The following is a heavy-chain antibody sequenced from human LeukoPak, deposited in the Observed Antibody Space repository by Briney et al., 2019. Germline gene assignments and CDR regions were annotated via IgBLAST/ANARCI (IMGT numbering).Heavy chain of an antibody. CDR3: ARELIVPDGGGYYYYYMDV. Sequence: PSQTLSLTCNVSGGSITSGGFYWSWIRQHPGKGLEWIGYIYYTGSTYYSPSLKSRVTISVDTSKNQHSLKLSSVTAADTAVYYCARELIVPDGGGYYYYYMDVWGKGTTVTVSS. J-gene: IGHJ6*03. CDR2: IYYTGST. V-gene: IGHV4-31*03. CDR1: GGSITSGGFY. D-gene: IGHD2-2*01.